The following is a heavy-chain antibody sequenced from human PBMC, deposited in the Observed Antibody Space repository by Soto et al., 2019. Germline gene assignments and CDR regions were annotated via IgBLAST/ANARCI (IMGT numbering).Heavy chain of an antibody. CDR2: INAGNGNT. Sequence: GASVKVSCKASGYTFTSYAMHWVRQAPGQRLEWMGWINAGNGNTKYSQKFQGRVTITRDTSASTAYMELSSLRSEDTAVYYCAREGSRRSKDNYYNMDVGGKRTTVTVS. CDR3: AREGSRRSKDNYYNMDV. D-gene: IGHD3-10*01. V-gene: IGHV1-3*01. CDR1: GYTFTSYA. J-gene: IGHJ6*03.